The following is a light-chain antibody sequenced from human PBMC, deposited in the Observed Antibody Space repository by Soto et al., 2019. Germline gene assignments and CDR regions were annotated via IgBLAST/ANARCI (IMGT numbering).Light chain of an antibody. CDR2: DVS. J-gene: IGLJ1*01. CDR1: SSDVGGYNY. Sequence: QSVLTQPASVSGSPGQSITISCTGTSSDVGGYNYVSWYQQHPDKAPKLMIYDVSNRPSGVSNRFSGSKSGNTASLTISGLQAEDEADYYCSSYTRSSTPYVFGTGTKLTVL. V-gene: IGLV2-14*01. CDR3: SSYTRSSTPYV.